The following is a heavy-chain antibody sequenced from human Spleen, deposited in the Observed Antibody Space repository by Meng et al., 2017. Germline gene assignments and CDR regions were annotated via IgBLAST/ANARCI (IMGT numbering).Heavy chain of an antibody. J-gene: IGHJ4*02. CDR3: ARGIRGYSYAYDY. CDR2: INHSGST. CDR1: GGSFSGYY. Sequence: QVQLQQWGAGLLKPSETLSLTCGVYGGSFSGYYWTWIRRPPGKGLEWIGEINHSGSTNYNPSLKSRVTISVDTSKNQFSLKLSSVTAADTAVYYCARGIRGYSYAYDYWGQGTLVTVSS. V-gene: IGHV4-34*01. D-gene: IGHD5-18*01.